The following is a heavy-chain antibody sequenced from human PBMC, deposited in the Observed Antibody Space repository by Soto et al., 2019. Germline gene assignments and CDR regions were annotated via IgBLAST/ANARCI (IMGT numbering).Heavy chain of an antibody. V-gene: IGHV4-30-4*01. J-gene: IGHJ6*02. Sequence: SETLSLTCTVSGGSISSGDYYWSWIRQPPGKGLKWIGYIYYSGSTYYNPSLKSRVTISVDTSKNQFSLKLSSVTAADTAVYYCARYYYDSSGSDYYGMDAWGQGTTVTVSS. CDR2: IYYSGST. CDR1: GGSISSGDYY. CDR3: ARYYYDSSGSDYYGMDA. D-gene: IGHD3-22*01.